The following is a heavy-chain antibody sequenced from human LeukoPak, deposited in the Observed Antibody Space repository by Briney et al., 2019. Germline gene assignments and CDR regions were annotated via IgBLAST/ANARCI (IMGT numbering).Heavy chain of an antibody. J-gene: IGHJ4*02. Sequence: ASVKVSCKASGYTLTSYGISWVRQAPGQGREWMGWISAYNGNTNYAQKVQGRVTMTTDTSTSTAYMELRSLRSDDTAAYYCARERWLHSPFDYWGQGTLVTVSS. CDR1: GYTLTSYG. D-gene: IGHD5-24*01. CDR3: ARERWLHSPFDY. V-gene: IGHV1-18*01. CDR2: ISAYNGNT.